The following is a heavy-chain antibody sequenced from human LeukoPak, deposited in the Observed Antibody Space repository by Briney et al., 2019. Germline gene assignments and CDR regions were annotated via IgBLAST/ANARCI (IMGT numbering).Heavy chain of an antibody. CDR2: FDPEDGET. V-gene: IGHV1-24*01. CDR1: GYTLTELS. Sequence: ASVKVSCKVSGYTLTELSMHWVRQAPGKGLEWMGGFDPEDGETIYAQKFQGRVTMTEDTSTDTAYMELSSLRSEDTAVYYCATALYCSSTSYSDVRFDPWGQGTLVTVSS. CDR3: ATALYCSSTSYSDVRFDP. J-gene: IGHJ5*02. D-gene: IGHD2-2*01.